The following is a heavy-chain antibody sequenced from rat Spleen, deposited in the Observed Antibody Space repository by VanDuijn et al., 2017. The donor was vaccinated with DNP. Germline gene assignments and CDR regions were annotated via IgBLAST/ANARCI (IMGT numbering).Heavy chain of an antibody. CDR1: GFSLTSYG. V-gene: IGHV2-16*01. CDR2: MQTGGNT. CDR3: ARNYDHYGYFDY. D-gene: IGHD1-3*01. J-gene: IGHJ2*01. Sequence: QVQLKESGPGLVQPSQTLSLTCTVSGFSLTSYGVSWVHQPPGKGLEWMGRMQTGGNTDYSSALKSRLSFSRDTSKSQVFLQKNSLQTEDTAMYFCARNYDHYGYFDYWGQGVMVTVSS.